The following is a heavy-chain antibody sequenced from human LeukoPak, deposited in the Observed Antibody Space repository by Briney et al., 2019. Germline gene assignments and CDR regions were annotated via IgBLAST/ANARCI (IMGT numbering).Heavy chain of an antibody. J-gene: IGHJ4*02. CDR2: IYPGDSDI. V-gene: IGHV5-51*01. Sequence: GESLKISYKGSGYSFTSYWIGWVRQMPGKGLEWMGIIYPGDSDIRYSPSFQGQVTISADKSISTAYLQWSSLKASDTAMYYCARHPAWYSSGWAPDYWGQGTLVTVSS. CDR1: GYSFTSYW. D-gene: IGHD6-19*01. CDR3: ARHPAWYSSGWAPDY.